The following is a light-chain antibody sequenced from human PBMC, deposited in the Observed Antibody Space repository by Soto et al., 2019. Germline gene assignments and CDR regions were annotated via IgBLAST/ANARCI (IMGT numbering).Light chain of an antibody. V-gene: IGKV1-5*01. CDR1: QSISSW. CDR3: QQYYSYPLT. J-gene: IGKJ5*01. Sequence: DIHMTRSPSTRSAWVGDVGTMTFRASQSISSWLAWYQQKPGKAPKLLIYDASSLESGVPSRFGGSGSGTEFTLTISSLQPDDFAIYYCQQYYSYPLTFGQGTRLEI. CDR2: DAS.